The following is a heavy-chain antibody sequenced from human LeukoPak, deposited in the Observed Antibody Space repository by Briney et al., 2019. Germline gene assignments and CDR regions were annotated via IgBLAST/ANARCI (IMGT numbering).Heavy chain of an antibody. V-gene: IGHV3-30*02. CDR2: IRYDGNNK. D-gene: IGHD2-2*01. CDR1: GFTFSSYG. Sequence: GGSLRLSCAASGFTFSSYGMHWVRQAPGKGLEWVAFIRYDGNNKYYADSVKGRFTISRDNSKNTLYLQMNSLRAEDTAVYYCAKEGTVVVPAASYYYYYYMDVWGKGTTVTISS. CDR3: AKEGTVVVPAASYYYYYYMDV. J-gene: IGHJ6*03.